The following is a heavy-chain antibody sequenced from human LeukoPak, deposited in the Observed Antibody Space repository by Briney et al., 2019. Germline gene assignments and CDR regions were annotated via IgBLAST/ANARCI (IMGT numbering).Heavy chain of an antibody. J-gene: IGHJ4*02. CDR1: GFTFSSYS. D-gene: IGHD3-22*01. Sequence: GGSLRLSCAASGFTFSSYSMNWVRQAPGKGLEWVSSISSSSSYIYYADSVKGRFTISRDNAKNSLYLQMNSLRAEDTAVYYCARGIDTAMVTWEKDYYDSSGYHYFDYWGQGTLVTVSS. V-gene: IGHV3-21*01. CDR2: ISSSSSYI. CDR3: ARGIDTAMVTWEKDYYDSSGYHYFDY.